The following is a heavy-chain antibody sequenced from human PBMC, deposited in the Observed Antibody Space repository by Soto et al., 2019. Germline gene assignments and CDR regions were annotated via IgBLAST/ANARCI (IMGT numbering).Heavy chain of an antibody. V-gene: IGHV3-66*01. J-gene: IGHJ4*02. Sequence: GSLRLSCAASGLTVSSNFMSWVRQAPGKGLEWVSIIYSDGSTYYADSVKGRFTISRDNSKNTLYLQMNSLRADDTAVYYCASRGNPYGAYDYWGQGTLVTVSS. CDR2: IYSDGST. CDR3: ASRGNPYGAYDY. D-gene: IGHD4-17*01. CDR1: GLTVSSNF.